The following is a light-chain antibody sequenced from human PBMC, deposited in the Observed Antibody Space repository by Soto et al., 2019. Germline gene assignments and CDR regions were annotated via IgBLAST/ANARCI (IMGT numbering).Light chain of an antibody. CDR2: KAS. J-gene: IGKJ1*01. V-gene: IGKV1-5*03. CDR3: QHYGASPWT. CDR1: QSISTW. Sequence: DIQMTQSPSTLSASVGDRVTITCLASQSISTWLAWHQQKPGKAPKLLISKASSLQSGVPGRFSGSGSGTDFTLTISRLEPEDFGVYYCQHYGASPWTFGQGTKVDIK.